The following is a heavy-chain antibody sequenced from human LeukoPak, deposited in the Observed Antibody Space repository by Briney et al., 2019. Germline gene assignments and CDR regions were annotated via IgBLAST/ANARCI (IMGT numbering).Heavy chain of an antibody. CDR2: INPSGGST. J-gene: IGHJ6*03. D-gene: IGHD1-26*01. CDR1: GYTFTSYY. V-gene: IGHV1-46*01. Sequence: ASVKVSCKASGYTFTSYYMHWVRQAPGQGLEWMGIINPSGGSTSHAQKFQGRVTMTRDMSTSTVYMELSSLRSEDTAVYYCARAVGGGYMDVWGKGTTVTVSS. CDR3: ARAVGGGYMDV.